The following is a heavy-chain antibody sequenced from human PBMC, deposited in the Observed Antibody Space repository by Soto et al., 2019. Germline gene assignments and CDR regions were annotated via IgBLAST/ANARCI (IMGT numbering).Heavy chain of an antibody. Sequence: SETLSLTCSVSGASIAGSSYWSWIRQPAGKGLEWIGRFSLSGTTNYIPSLRSRVTMSADVSKNQFSLNLRSVTAADTAVYYCARQHVDVVPGYFDYWGQGTLVNVSS. J-gene: IGHJ4*02. V-gene: IGHV4-4*07. CDR2: FSLSGTT. CDR3: ARQHVDVVPGYFDY. D-gene: IGHD2-21*01. CDR1: GASIAGSSY.